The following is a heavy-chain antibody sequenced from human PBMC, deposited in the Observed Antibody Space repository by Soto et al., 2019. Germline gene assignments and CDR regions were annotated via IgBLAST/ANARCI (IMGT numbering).Heavy chain of an antibody. CDR1: GYTFTSYA. V-gene: IGHV1-3*01. CDR3: ARTKCSSTSFYALSGPTFDY. CDR2: INAGNGNA. J-gene: IGHJ4*02. D-gene: IGHD2-2*01. Sequence: QVRLVQSGAEVKKPGASVKVSCKASGYTFTSYAMHWVRQAPGPRLAWMGWINAGNGNAKYSQKFQGRVTITRDTSASTAYMELSSLRSEDTAVYYWARTKCSSTSFYALSGPTFDYWGQGTLVTVSS.